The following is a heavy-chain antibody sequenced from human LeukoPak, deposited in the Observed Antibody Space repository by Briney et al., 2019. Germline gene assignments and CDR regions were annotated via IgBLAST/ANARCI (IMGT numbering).Heavy chain of an antibody. CDR2: ISSSSSYI. D-gene: IGHD3-22*01. CDR3: ARGSFEYDSSGYYLYYYYYYGMDV. J-gene: IGHJ6*02. CDR1: GFTFSSYS. V-gene: IGHV3-21*01. Sequence: PGGSLRLSCAASGFTFSSYSMNWVRQAPGKGLEWVSSISSSSSYIYYADSVKGRFTISRDNAKNSLYLQMNSLRAEDTAVYYCARGSFEYDSSGYYLYYYYYYGMDVWGQGTTVTVSS.